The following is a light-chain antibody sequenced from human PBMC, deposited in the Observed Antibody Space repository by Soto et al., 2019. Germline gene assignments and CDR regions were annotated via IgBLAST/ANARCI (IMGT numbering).Light chain of an antibody. CDR3: QQSYSTPLT. V-gene: IGKV1-39*01. CDR2: AAS. CDR1: QSISTY. J-gene: IGKJ4*01. Sequence: DIQMTQSPSSLSASVGDRVTITCRASQSISTYLNWYRQKPGKAPRLLIYAASSFQSGGPSRFSGSGSGTEFTLTISSLQPEDFASYHCQQSYSTPLTFGGGTKVDIK.